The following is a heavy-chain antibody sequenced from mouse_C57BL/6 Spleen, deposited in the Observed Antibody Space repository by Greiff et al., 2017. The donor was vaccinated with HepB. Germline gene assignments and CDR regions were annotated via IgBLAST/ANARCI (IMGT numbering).Heavy chain of an antibody. CDR1: GYTFTSYW. CDR3: ARDYGSSPYV. D-gene: IGHD1-1*01. CDR2: IYPGSGST. Sequence: QVQLQQPGAELVKPGASVKMSCKASGYTFTSYWITWVKQRPGQGLEWIGDIYPGSGSTNYNEKFKSKATLTVDTSSSTAYMQLSSLKSEDSAVYYCARDYGSSPYVWGTGTTVTVSS. V-gene: IGHV1-55*01. J-gene: IGHJ1*03.